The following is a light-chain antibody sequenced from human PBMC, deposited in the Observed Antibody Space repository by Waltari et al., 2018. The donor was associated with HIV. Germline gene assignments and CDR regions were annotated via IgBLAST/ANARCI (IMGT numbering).Light chain of an antibody. J-gene: IGKJ1*01. CDR1: QDIGSY. V-gene: IGKV1-39*01. Sequence: DIQMTQSPSSLSASVGARLTISCRASQDIGSYLNWYRHRPGTAPQLLIYVASNLQTGVPSRFRASGSGTEFSLSIDGLQRDDFATYFCQQSYTTPRTFGLGTEVE. CDR3: QQSYTTPRT. CDR2: VAS.